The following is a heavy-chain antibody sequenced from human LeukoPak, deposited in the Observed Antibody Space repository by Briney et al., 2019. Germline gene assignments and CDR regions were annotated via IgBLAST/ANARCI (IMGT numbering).Heavy chain of an antibody. CDR3: AREYSSSQYGSDALDI. CDR2: MNPNSGNT. J-gene: IGHJ3*02. Sequence: GSSVKVSCKASGGTFSSYAINWVRQATGQGLEWMGWMNPNSGNTGYAQKFQGRLSITRNTSIDTAYMELSSLRSEDTAVYYCAREYSSSQYGSDALDIWGQGTMVTVSS. V-gene: IGHV1-8*03. D-gene: IGHD6-13*01. CDR1: GGTFSSYA.